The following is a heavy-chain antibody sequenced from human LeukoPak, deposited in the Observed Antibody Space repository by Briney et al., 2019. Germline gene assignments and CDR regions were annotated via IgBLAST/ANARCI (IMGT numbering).Heavy chain of an antibody. V-gene: IGHV4-39*01. CDR3: ATSGYDFWSGYSLYYFDY. CDR1: GGSISSSSYY. CDR2: IYYSGST. D-gene: IGHD3-3*01. J-gene: IGHJ4*02. Sequence: SETLSLTCTVSGGSISSSSYYWGWLRQPPGTGLEWIGSIYYSGSTYYNPSLKSRVTISVDTSKNQFSLKMSSVTAADTAVYYCATSGYDFWSGYSLYYFDYWGQGTLVTVSS.